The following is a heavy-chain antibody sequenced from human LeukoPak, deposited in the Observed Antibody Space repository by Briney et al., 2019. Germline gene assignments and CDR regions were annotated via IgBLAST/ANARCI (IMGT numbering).Heavy chain of an antibody. CDR2: ISGSGSTT. D-gene: IGHD3-22*01. V-gene: IGHV3-23*01. J-gene: IGHJ4*02. CDR3: ARGRIYYIY. Sequence: GGSLRLSCAASGFTFSSYAMSWVRQAPGKGLEWVSAISGSGSTTHFADSVKGRFTISRENSKNTLYLQMNSLRAEDTAVYYCARGRIYYIYWGQGTLVTVSS. CDR1: GFTFSSYA.